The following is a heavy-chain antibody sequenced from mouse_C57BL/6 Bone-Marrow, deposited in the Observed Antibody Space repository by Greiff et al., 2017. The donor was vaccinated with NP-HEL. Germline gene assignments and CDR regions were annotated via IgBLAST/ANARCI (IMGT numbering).Heavy chain of an antibody. CDR3: AITTVVADFDY. D-gene: IGHD1-1*01. CDR2: ISSGSSTI. CDR1: GFTFSDYG. Sequence: EVQRVESGGGLVKPGGSLKLSCAASGFTFSDYGMHWVRQAPEKGLEWVAYISSGSSTIYYADPVKGRFTIYRDNAKNTLFLQMTSLRSEDTAMYYCAITTVVADFDYWGQGTTLTVSS. J-gene: IGHJ2*01. V-gene: IGHV5-17*01.